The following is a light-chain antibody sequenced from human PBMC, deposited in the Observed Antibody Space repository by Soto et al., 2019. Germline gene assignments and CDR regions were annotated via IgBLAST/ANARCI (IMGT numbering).Light chain of an antibody. CDR2: DAS. CDR1: RSVSSY. CDR3: QQRSNWPPLT. Sequence: EIVLTQSPATLSLSPGESATLSCRATRSVSSYLAWYQQKPGQAPRLLIYDASNRATGIPARFSGSGSGTDFTLTISSLEPEDFAVYYCQQRSNWPPLTFGGGTKVDI. J-gene: IGKJ4*01. V-gene: IGKV3-11*01.